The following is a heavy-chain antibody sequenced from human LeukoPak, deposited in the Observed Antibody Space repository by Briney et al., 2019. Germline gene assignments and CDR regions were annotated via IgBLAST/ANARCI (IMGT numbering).Heavy chain of an antibody. CDR1: GGSFSGYY. V-gene: IGHV4-34*01. D-gene: IGHD3-22*01. Sequence: SETLSLTCAVYGGSFSGYYWNWIRQPPGKGLEWIGEINHSGSTNYNPSLRSRVTISVDTSKCQFSLKLSSVTAADTAVYYCARAQYVDISGFLPGYWGQGTLVTV. J-gene: IGHJ4*02. CDR2: INHSGST. CDR3: ARAQYVDISGFLPGY.